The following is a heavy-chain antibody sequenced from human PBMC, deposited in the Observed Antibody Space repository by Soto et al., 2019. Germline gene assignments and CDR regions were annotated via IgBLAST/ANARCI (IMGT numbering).Heavy chain of an antibody. V-gene: IGHV2-5*02. J-gene: IGHJ4*02. CDR3: AHHSGSGYYLFDY. CDR1: GCRLITRREG. CDR2: IYWDDDK. D-gene: IGHD3-22*01. Sequence: VLKLDKQTQMLTQSCDFAGCRLITRREGVGWIRQPPGKALEWLALIYWDDDKRYSPSLKSRLTITKDTSKNQVVLTMTNMDPVDTATYYGAHHSGSGYYLFDYRSQGTLVTGSS.